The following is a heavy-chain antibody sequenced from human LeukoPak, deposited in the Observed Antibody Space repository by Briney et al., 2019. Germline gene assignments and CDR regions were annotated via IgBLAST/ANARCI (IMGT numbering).Heavy chain of an antibody. D-gene: IGHD3-9*01. CDR3: ARGRGTEEEYYDILTNYSNFDY. Sequence: SETLSLTCAVYGGSFSGYYWSWIRQPPGKGLEWIGEINHSGSTNYNPSLKSRVTISVDTSKNQFSLKLSSVTAADTAVYYCARGRGTEEEYYDILTNYSNFDYWGQGTLVTVSS. J-gene: IGHJ4*02. CDR2: INHSGST. CDR1: GGSFSGYY. V-gene: IGHV4-34*01.